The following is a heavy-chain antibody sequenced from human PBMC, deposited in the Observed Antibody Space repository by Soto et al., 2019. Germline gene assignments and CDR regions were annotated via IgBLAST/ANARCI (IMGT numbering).Heavy chain of an antibody. Sequence: ASVKVSCKASGYTFTSYGISWVRQAPGQGLEWMGWIRAYNGYTNYAQKFQGRVTITTNTSTSTAYMELRSLISDDTAVYYCARASDGYRSGWYVGYFDYWGQGTLVTVSS. CDR3: ARASDGYRSGWYVGYFDY. J-gene: IGHJ4*02. D-gene: IGHD6-19*01. CDR2: IRAYNGYT. V-gene: IGHV1-18*04. CDR1: GYTFTSYG.